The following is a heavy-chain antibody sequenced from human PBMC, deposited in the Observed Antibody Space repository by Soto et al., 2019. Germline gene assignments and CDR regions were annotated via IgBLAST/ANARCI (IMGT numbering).Heavy chain of an antibody. CDR3: GRWVGGWGLYSDGLDY. CDR1: GGTIRSGDYY. V-gene: IGHV4-30-4*01. CDR2: IYYGGST. Sequence: QVQLQETGPGLVKASQTLSLTCTVSGGTIRSGDYYWSWIRQPPGKGLVRIGFIYYGGSTSYNPSPWRLVTFSVEKSKYQFSVKLSSVTPAHTAVYYWGRWVGGWGLYSDGLDYWGKGTQVSVSS. D-gene: IGHD5-18*01. J-gene: IGHJ4*02.